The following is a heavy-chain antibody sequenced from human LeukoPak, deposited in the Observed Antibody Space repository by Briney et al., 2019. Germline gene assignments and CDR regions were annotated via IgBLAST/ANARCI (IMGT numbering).Heavy chain of an antibody. D-gene: IGHD6-19*01. Sequence: GGSLRLSCAASGFTFSSYSMNWVRQAPGKGLEWVSAISGSGGSTYYADSVKGRFTISRDNSKNTLYLQMNSLRAEDTAVYYCAKGDSSGWYLSWFDPWGQGTLVTVSS. V-gene: IGHV3-23*01. J-gene: IGHJ5*02. CDR3: AKGDSSGWYLSWFDP. CDR1: GFTFSSYS. CDR2: ISGSGGST.